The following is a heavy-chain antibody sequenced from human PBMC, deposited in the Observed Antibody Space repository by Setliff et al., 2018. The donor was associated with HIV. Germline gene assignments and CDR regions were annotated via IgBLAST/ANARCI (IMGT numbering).Heavy chain of an antibody. J-gene: IGHJ4*02. CDR1: GYTFSNYY. V-gene: IGHV1-46*01. CDR2: INPGGDYR. CDR3: AREAPDDYFYH. Sequence: ASVKVSCKASGYTFSNYYVHWVRQAPGQGLEWMGMINPGGDYRSYTQKFQGRINLATASSTSTVYMELSSLRYEDTAVYYCAREAPDDYFYHWGPGTLVTVSS.